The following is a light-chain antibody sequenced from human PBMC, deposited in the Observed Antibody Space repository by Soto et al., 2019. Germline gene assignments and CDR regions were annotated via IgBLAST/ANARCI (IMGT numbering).Light chain of an antibody. CDR3: QQYNGWPIT. V-gene: IGKV3-15*01. J-gene: IGKJ5*01. Sequence: EIVMTQSPGTLSVCPPERVTLSCGASQSVGNNLAWHQQKPGQAPRLLIYGASTRATGFPARFSGSGSGTEFTLTISSLQSEDFAVYYCQQYNGWPITFGQGTRLEIK. CDR2: GAS. CDR1: QSVGNN.